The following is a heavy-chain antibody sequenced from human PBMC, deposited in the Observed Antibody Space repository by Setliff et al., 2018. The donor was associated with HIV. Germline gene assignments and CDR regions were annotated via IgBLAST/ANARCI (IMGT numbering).Heavy chain of an antibody. CDR3: ARLGYVSGGFYKTPGPYYFDY. D-gene: IGHD3-10*01. Sequence: ETLSLTCTVSGGSMSSSSYYWGWIRQTPDKGLEWIGIIYYSGATYYNPSLTSRVTISVDTSRNQFSLKLRSVTAADTAAYYCARLGYVSGGFYKTPGPYYFDYWGQGALVTVSS. V-gene: IGHV4-39*01. CDR1: GGSMSSSSYY. CDR2: IYYSGAT. J-gene: IGHJ4*02.